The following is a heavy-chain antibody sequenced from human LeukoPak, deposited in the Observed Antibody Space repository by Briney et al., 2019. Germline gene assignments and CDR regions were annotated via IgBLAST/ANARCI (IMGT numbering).Heavy chain of an antibody. CDR2: ISGSSSYI. V-gene: IGHV3-21*06. CDR1: GFTFSSYS. Sequence: GGSLRLSCAASGFTFSSYSMNWVRQAPGKGLEWVSSISGSSSYIYYADSVKGRFTISRDNAKNSLYLQMNSLRAEDTAVYYCARDSFRVATITFYYYYYMDVWGKGTTVTVSS. J-gene: IGHJ6*03. D-gene: IGHD5-12*01. CDR3: ARDSFRVATITFYYYYYMDV.